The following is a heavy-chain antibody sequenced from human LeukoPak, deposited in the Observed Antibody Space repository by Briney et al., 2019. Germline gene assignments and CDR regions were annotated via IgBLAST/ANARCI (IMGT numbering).Heavy chain of an antibody. Sequence: ASVRVSCKASGYTFTSYGISWVRQAPGQGLEWMGGISAYNGNTNYAQKLQGRVTMTTDRSKSTAYMELRSLRSDDTAVYYCARRWGGWYYFDYWGQGTLVTVSS. D-gene: IGHD6-19*01. CDR3: ARRWGGWYYFDY. CDR1: GYTFTSYG. V-gene: IGHV1-18*01. J-gene: IGHJ4*02. CDR2: ISAYNGNT.